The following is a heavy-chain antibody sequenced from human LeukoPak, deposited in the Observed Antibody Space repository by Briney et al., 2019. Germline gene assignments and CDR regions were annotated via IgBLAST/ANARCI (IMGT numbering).Heavy chain of an antibody. D-gene: IGHD4-17*01. CDR3: AQEALTTVTTLADY. Sequence: GGSLRLSCTSSGFTFSSYAMSWVRQAPGKGLHCVSSISGSGSTTNYADSVKGRFTISRDNSKNKLSLNMKSLRVEDTAIYYCAQEALTTVTTLADYWGQGTPVTVSS. J-gene: IGHJ4*02. CDR2: ISGSGSTT. CDR1: GFTFSSYA. V-gene: IGHV3-23*01.